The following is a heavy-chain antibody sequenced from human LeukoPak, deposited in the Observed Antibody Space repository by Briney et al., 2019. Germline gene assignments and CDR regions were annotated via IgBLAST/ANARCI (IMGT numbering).Heavy chain of an antibody. CDR2: IIPIFGTA. Sequence: ASVKVSCKASGGTFSSYAISWVRQAPGQGLEWMGGIIPIFGTANYAQKFQGRVTITADESTSTAYMELSSLRSGDTAVYYCARRGAGITGTPRHFDYWGQGTLVTVSS. D-gene: IGHD1-7*01. CDR1: GGTFSSYA. V-gene: IGHV1-69*13. J-gene: IGHJ4*02. CDR3: ARRGAGITGTPRHFDY.